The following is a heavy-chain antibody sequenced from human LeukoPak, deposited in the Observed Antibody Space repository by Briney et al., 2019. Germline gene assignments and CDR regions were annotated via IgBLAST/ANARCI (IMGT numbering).Heavy chain of an antibody. V-gene: IGHV4-59*01. Sequence: SETLSLTCTVSGGSISGYHWSWFRHPPGKGLEWIGYIYYSGTTRYNPSLKSRVTISVDTSKNQFSLNLNSVTAADTAVYYCAGGPDDFDYWGQGTLVTVSS. CDR3: AGGPDDFDY. J-gene: IGHJ4*02. CDR2: IYYSGTT. D-gene: IGHD5-24*01. CDR1: GGSISGYH.